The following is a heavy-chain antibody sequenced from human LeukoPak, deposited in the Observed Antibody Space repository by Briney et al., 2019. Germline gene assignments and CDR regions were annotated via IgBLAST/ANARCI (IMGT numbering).Heavy chain of an antibody. CDR2: ISSSSSYI. CDR1: GFTFSSYS. CDR3: ARDRCSGGSCYLKY. J-gene: IGHJ4*02. D-gene: IGHD2-15*01. Sequence: GGSLRLSCAASGFTFSSYSMNWVRRAPGKGLEWVSSISSSSSYIYYADSVKGRFTISRDNAKNSLYLQMNSLRAEDTAVYYCARDRCSGGSCYLKYWGQGTLVTVSS. V-gene: IGHV3-21*01.